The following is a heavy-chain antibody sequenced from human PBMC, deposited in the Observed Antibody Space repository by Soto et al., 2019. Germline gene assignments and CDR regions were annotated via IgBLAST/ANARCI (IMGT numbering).Heavy chain of an antibody. J-gene: IGHJ5*02. Sequence: SEPWSLGCAFSGGSISSGGYCWSWIRQPAGRGPEWIGYIYHSGSTYYSPSLKSRVNISVDRSKNQFSLKLSSVTAADPAVYYCARLQLAMYNCFGAAGQGTLFT. V-gene: IGHV4-30-2*01. CDR2: IYHSGST. CDR3: ARLQLAMYNCFGA. D-gene: IGHD1-1*01. CDR1: GGSISSGGYC.